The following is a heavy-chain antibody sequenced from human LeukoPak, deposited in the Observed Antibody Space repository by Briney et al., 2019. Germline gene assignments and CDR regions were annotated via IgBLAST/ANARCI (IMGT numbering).Heavy chain of an antibody. CDR3: VRSTTVVTGIGWFDP. Sequence: ASVKVSCKASGGTFSSSTISWVRQAPGQGLEWMGRIIPILGIANYAQKFQGRVTITADKSTSTAYMELSSLRSEATAVYYCVRSTTVVTGIGWFDPWGQGTLVTVSS. D-gene: IGHD4-23*01. CDR2: IIPILGIA. J-gene: IGHJ5*02. V-gene: IGHV1-69*02. CDR1: GGTFSSST.